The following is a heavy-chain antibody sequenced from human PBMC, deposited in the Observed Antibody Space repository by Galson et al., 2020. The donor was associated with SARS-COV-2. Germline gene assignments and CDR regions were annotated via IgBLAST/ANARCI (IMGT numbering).Heavy chain of an antibody. CDR3: ARRYTYGRSPYWCFDL. Sequence: SETLSLTCAVSGGSISSGGYSWTWIRQTPGKGLEWIGYIYHSGATYYNPSLKSRLTISVDWAKNHLSLELKSVTAADTAVYYCARRYTYGRSPYWCFDLWGRGTLVTVSS. CDR2: IYHSGAT. CDR1: GGSISSGGYS. D-gene: IGHD5-18*01. V-gene: IGHV4-30-2*01. J-gene: IGHJ2*01.